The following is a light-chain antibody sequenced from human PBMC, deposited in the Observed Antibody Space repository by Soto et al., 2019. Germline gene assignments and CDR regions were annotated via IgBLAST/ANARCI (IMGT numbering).Light chain of an antibody. CDR3: QQDNILPRT. J-gene: IGKJ1*01. Sequence: EMVLTQSPGTLSVSPGERATLSCRASQSVSSNLAWYQQKPGQAPRLLIYDASNRATGVPARFSGSGSGTEFTLTISSLQPEDFAFYYCQQDNILPRTFGQGTKVDIK. V-gene: IGKV3-15*01. CDR2: DAS. CDR1: QSVSSN.